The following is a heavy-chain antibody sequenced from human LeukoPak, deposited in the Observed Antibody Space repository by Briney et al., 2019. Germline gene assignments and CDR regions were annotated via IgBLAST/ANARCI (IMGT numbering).Heavy chain of an antibody. CDR3: ARFRFDGDYNVHH. CDR2: INHSGIT. Sequence: SETLSLTCAVYGGSFSGYYWSWIRQPPGKGLEWIGEINHSGITNYNPSLKSRVSISVDTSKNQLSLKMTSLTAADTAIYYCARFRFDGDYNVHHCGQGALVTVSS. D-gene: IGHD3-10*02. V-gene: IGHV4-34*01. J-gene: IGHJ5*02. CDR1: GGSFSGYY.